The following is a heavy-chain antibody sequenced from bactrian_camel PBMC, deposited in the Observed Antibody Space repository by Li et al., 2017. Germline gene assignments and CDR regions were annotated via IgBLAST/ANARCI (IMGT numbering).Heavy chain of an antibody. Sequence: HVQLVESGGGSVHAGGSLRLSCAASDYLMKSYCMAWFRRAPGKQREAVASIERDTDSRTIYTDPVKGRFTISKDIAKNTLYLQMNGLKPDDTAVYSCARVRGVVAVGFVDYWGQGTQVTVS. V-gene: IGHV3S26*01. CDR1: DYLMKSYC. CDR2: IERDTDSRT. D-gene: IGHD6*01. J-gene: IGHJ4*01. CDR3: ARVRGVVAVGFVDY.